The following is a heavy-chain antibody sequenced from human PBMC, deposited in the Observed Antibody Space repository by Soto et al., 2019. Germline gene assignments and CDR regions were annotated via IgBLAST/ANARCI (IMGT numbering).Heavy chain of an antibody. J-gene: IGHJ4*02. Sequence: GGSLRLSCAASGFTFSSYDMHWVRQATGKGLEWVSAIGTAGDTYYPGSVKGRFTISRENAKNSLYLQMNSLRAGDTAVYYCARGVGYCSGGSCSTPFDYWGQGTLVTVS. CDR3: ARGVGYCSGGSCSTPFDY. CDR1: GFTFSSYD. CDR2: IGTAGDT. D-gene: IGHD2-15*01. V-gene: IGHV3-13*01.